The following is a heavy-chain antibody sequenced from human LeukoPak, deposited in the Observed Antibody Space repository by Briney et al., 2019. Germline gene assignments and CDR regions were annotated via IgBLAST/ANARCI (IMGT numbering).Heavy chain of an antibody. J-gene: IGHJ4*02. D-gene: IGHD5-12*01. CDR2: INHSGST. Sequence: EASETLSLTCAVYGGSFSGYYWSWIRQPPGKGLEWIGEINHSGSTNYNPSLKSRVTISVDTSKNQFSLKLSSVTAADTAVYYCVRGIYSGYDRSFDSWGQGTLVTVSS. V-gene: IGHV4-34*01. CDR3: VRGIYSGYDRSFDS. CDR1: GGSFSGYY.